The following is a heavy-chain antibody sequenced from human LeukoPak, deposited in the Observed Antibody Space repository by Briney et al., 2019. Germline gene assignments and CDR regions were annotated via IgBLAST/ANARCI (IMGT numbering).Heavy chain of an antibody. CDR1: GFSYSSYA. Sequence: GGSLRLSCEASGFSYSSYAMHWVRQAPGKGLEWVSGISASGVSTYYADSVKGRFAIARDNSKKKLYLQMNNLRVEDTAVYYCAKGKVNHDGAVDVWGQGTRVIVSS. CDR3: AKGKVNHDGAVDV. V-gene: IGHV3-23*01. J-gene: IGHJ3*01. D-gene: IGHD3-16*01. CDR2: ISASGVST.